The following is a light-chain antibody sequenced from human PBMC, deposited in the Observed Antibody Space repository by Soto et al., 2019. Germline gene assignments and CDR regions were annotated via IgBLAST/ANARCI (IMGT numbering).Light chain of an antibody. J-gene: IGLJ1*01. CDR3: SSYGGTNYPYV. CDR2: EVT. Sequence: QSALTQPPSASGSPGQSVAISCTGTSSDVGAYDYVSWYQHHPGKAPKLIIYEVTKRSSGVPDRLSGSKSGNTASLTVSGLHADDEADYYCSSYGGTNYPYVFGTGTKLTVL. CDR1: SSDVGAYDY. V-gene: IGLV2-8*01.